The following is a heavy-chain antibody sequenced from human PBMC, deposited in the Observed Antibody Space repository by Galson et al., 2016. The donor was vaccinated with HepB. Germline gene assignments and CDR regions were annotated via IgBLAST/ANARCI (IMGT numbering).Heavy chain of an antibody. J-gene: IGHJ1*01. CDR2: VNTATGRT. Sequence: SVTVSCKASGYSFTTSPIHWVRQAPGQRLEWMGWVNTATGRTKYSQKFQGRFSIASDTSATTVSMELNSLGSEDTGVYYCARESTTVAQYFQKWGQGTLISVSS. CDR3: ARESTTVAQYFQK. CDR1: GYSFTTSP. D-gene: IGHD1-1*01. V-gene: IGHV1-3*04.